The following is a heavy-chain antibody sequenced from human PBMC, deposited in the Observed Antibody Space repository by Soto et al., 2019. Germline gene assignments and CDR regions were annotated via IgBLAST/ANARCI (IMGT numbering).Heavy chain of an antibody. Sequence: QVQLVQSGAEVKKPGASVKVSSKASGYTFTSYGISWVRQAPGQGLESMGWISAYNGNTNYAQKLQGRVTMTTDTSTSTAYMELRSLRSDDTAVYYCARAPGWMDYGDYVGPFDYWGQGTLVTVSS. CDR1: GYTFTSYG. CDR2: ISAYNGNT. V-gene: IGHV1-18*01. CDR3: ARAPGWMDYGDYVGPFDY. J-gene: IGHJ4*02. D-gene: IGHD4-17*01.